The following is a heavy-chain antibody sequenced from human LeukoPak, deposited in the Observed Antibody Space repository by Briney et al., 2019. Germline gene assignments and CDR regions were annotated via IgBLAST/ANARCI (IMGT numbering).Heavy chain of an antibody. V-gene: IGHV3-30*02. CDR3: AKMSSRWLQSPVDY. D-gene: IGHD5-24*01. CDR1: GFTFRSHG. J-gene: IGHJ4*02. Sequence: PGTSLRLSCAASGFTFRSHGMHWVRQAPGKGLEWVAFIWYDGSNKYYTDSVKGRFTISRDNSKNTLYLQMNSLRAEDTALYYCAKMSSRWLQSPVDYWGQGTLVTVSS. CDR2: IWYDGSNK.